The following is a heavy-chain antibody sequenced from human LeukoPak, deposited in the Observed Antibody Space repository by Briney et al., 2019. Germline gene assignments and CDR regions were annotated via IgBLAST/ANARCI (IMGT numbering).Heavy chain of an antibody. V-gene: IGHV3-74*03. J-gene: IGHJ3*02. Sequence: GGSLRLSCAASGFTFSRFWMHWVRQAPGKGLVWVSRIEGDGSRSTYADSVKGRFTISRDNAKNSLYLQMNSLRAEDTAVYYCASDSYSGSAFDIWGQGTMVTVSS. CDR1: GFTFSRFW. D-gene: IGHD1-26*01. CDR2: IEGDGSRS. CDR3: ASDSYSGSAFDI.